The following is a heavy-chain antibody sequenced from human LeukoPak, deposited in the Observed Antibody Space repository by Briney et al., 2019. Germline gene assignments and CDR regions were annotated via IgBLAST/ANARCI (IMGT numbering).Heavy chain of an antibody. D-gene: IGHD2-15*01. J-gene: IGHJ4*02. CDR2: IYPGDSDT. CDR1: GYSFTSYW. Sequence: GESLKISCKGSGYSFTSYWIGWVRQMPGKGLEWMGIIYPGDSDTRYSPSFQGQVTISAHKSISTAYLQWSSLKASDTAMYYCARQEGYCSGGSCYSMPRYWGQGTLVTVSS. CDR3: ARQEGYCSGGSCYSMPRY. V-gene: IGHV5-51*01.